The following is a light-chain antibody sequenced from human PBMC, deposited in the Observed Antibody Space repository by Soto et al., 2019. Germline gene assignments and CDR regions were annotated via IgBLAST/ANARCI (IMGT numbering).Light chain of an antibody. CDR1: WSDSTW. CDR2: KAS. Sequence: NQMTHFPSTLAASKGDTVTITCRASWSDSTWLAWYQQIPGGAPKLLIYKASILESGVPSRFSGSGSGTDFTLTISSLQPEDFATYYCQQSYSTPPWTFGQGRKV. J-gene: IGKJ1*01. V-gene: IGKV1-5*03. CDR3: QQSYSTPPWT.